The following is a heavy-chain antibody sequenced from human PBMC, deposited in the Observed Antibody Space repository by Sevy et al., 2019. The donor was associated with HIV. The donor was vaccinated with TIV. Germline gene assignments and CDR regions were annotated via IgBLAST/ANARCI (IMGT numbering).Heavy chain of an antibody. V-gene: IGHV3-7*01. CDR1: GFTFSSYW. Sequence: GGSLRLSCAASGFTFSSYWMSWGRQAPGKGLEWVANIKQDGSEKYYVDSVKGRFTISRDNAKNSLYLQMNSLRAEDTAVYYCAREGGSGYYYPFDYWGQGTLVTVSS. D-gene: IGHD3-22*01. J-gene: IGHJ4*02. CDR2: IKQDGSEK. CDR3: AREGGSGYYYPFDY.